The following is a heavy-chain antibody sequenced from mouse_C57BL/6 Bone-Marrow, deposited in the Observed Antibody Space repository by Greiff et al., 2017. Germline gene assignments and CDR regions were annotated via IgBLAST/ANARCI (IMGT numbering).Heavy chain of an antibody. V-gene: IGHV14-3*01. CDR2: ITPANGNT. CDR3: ARQGYVDV. Sequence: VQLQQSVAELVRPGASVKLSCTASGFNIKNTYMRWVKQRPEQGLEWIGRITPANGNTKYAPTFQGKATITADTSSNTAYLQLSSLTSEDTAIYYCARQGYVDVWGTGTTVTVSS. CDR1: GFNIKNTY. J-gene: IGHJ1*03.